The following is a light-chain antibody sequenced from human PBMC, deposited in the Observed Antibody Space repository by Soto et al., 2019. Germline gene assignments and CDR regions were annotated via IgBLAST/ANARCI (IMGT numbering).Light chain of an antibody. CDR3: QQYGSSSWT. CDR2: GAS. V-gene: IGKV3-20*01. Sequence: EIVLTQAPGTLSLSPGIRANLSCRASQSISSSYLAWYQQRPGQAPRPLIYGASSRATGIPDRFSGSGSGTEFTLTISRLEPEDFAVYYCQQYGSSSWTLGQGTKVDI. CDR1: QSISSSY. J-gene: IGKJ1*01.